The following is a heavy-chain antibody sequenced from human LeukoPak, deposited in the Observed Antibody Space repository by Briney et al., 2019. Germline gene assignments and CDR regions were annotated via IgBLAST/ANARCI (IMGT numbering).Heavy chain of an antibody. D-gene: IGHD6-19*01. CDR1: GGTFSSYA. Sequence: ASVKVSCKASGGTFSSYAISWVRQAPGQGLEWMGGIIPIFGTANYAQKFQGRVTITADESTSTAYMELSSLRSEDTAVYYCARDLPYSSGWFDPWGQGTLVTVSS. J-gene: IGHJ5*02. V-gene: IGHV1-69*13. CDR2: IIPIFGTA. CDR3: ARDLPYSSGWFDP.